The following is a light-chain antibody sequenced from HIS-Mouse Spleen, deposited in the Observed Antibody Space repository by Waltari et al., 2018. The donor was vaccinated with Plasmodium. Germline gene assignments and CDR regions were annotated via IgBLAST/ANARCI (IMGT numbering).Light chain of an antibody. Sequence: EVVLTQSAASRSWAPGEGATLSCRAIQSVSSYLAWYQQKPGQAPRLLIYDASNRATGIPARFSGSGSGTDFTLTISSLEPEDFAVYYCQQRSNWPPTFGQGTRLEIK. J-gene: IGKJ5*01. CDR3: QQRSNWPPT. CDR2: DAS. CDR1: QSVSSY. V-gene: IGKV3-11*01.